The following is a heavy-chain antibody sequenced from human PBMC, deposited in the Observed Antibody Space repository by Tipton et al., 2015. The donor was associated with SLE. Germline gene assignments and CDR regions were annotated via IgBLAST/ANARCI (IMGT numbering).Heavy chain of an antibody. J-gene: IGHJ4*02. D-gene: IGHD6-13*01. CDR1: GGSFSGYY. V-gene: IGHV4-34*09. Sequence: LRLSCAVYGGSFSGYYWSWIRQPPGKGLEWIGEINHSGSTYYNPSLKSRVTISVDTSKNQFSLKLSSVTAADTAVYYCARDTIAAADYWGQGTLVTVSS. CDR2: INHSGST. CDR3: ARDTIAAADY.